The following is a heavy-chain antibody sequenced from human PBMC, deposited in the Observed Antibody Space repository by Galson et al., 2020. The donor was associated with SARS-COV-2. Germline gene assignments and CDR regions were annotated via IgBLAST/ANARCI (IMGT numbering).Heavy chain of an antibody. Sequence: ETSETLSLTCTVSGGSLSSYHWSWIRQPAGKGLEWIGRIYRSESTIYNPSLNSRATMSVDTSKNQVSLQLTSVTAADTGVYYCARGRCTRITCYSWDDDFDYWGQGTLVTVSS. V-gene: IGHV4-4*07. CDR3: ARGRCTRITCYSWDDDFDY. D-gene: IGHD2-8*01. CDR1: GGSLSSYH. CDR2: IYRSEST. J-gene: IGHJ4*02.